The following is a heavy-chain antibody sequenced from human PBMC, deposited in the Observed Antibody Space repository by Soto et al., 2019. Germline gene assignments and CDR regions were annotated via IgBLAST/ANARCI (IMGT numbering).Heavy chain of an antibody. D-gene: IGHD4-17*01. J-gene: IGHJ6*02. CDR3: ASGDATKLDVTTSYAMDV. CDR1: GGSLSNYG. V-gene: IGHV1-69*12. CDR2: IIPVFGTP. Sequence: QVQLVQSGAEVKKPGSSVKVSCKAAGGSLSNYGVSWVRQAPGNGLEWMGAIIPVFGTPNYAQKFQDRVTIPANDSTTTAYREVRSLTSDDTAVYSCASGDATKLDVTTSYAMDVWGQGTTVTVS.